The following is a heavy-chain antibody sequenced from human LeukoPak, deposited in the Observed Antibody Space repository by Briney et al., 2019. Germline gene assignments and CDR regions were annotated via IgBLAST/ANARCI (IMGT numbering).Heavy chain of an antibody. CDR2: ISSSGSTI. CDR3: ARDGPLRFLEWFLEY. CDR1: GFTFSDYY. Sequence: PGGSLRLSCAASGFTFSDYYMSWVRQAPGKGLEWVSYISSSGSTIYYADSVKGRFTTSRDNAKNSLYLQMNSLRAEDTAVYYCARDGPLRFLEWFLEYWGQGTLVTVSS. J-gene: IGHJ4*02. V-gene: IGHV3-11*01. D-gene: IGHD3-3*01.